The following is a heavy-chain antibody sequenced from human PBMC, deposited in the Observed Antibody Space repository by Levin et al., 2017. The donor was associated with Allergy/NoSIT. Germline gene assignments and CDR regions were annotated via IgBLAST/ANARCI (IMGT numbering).Heavy chain of an antibody. CDR1: GFTFSSYA. CDR3: ARVPVVRERYYFDY. J-gene: IGHJ4*02. Sequence: GESLKISCAASGFTFSSYAMHWVRQAPGKGLEWVAVISYDGSNKYYADSVKGRFTISRDNSKNTLYLQMNSLRAEDTAVYYCARVPVVRERYYFDYWGQGTLVTVSS. D-gene: IGHD3-10*01. CDR2: ISYDGSNK. V-gene: IGHV3-30-3*01.